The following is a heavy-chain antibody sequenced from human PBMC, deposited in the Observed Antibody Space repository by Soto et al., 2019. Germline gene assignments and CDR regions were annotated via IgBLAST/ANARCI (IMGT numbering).Heavy chain of an antibody. J-gene: IGHJ4*02. CDR2: ISAYNGNT. V-gene: IGHV1-18*01. CDR1: GYTFTNFG. CDR3: ARARGGYDYSFRYDHLDY. D-gene: IGHD5-12*01. Sequence: GASVKVSCKASGYTFTNFGISWVRQAPGQGLEWMGWISAYNGNTNYAQKFQGRVTITADKSTSTAYMELSSLRSEDTAVYYCARARGGYDYSFRYDHLDYWGQGTLVTVPS.